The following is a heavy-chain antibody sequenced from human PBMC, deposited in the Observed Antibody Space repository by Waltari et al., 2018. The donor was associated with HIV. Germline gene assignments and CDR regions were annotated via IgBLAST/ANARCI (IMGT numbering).Heavy chain of an antibody. Sequence: QVQLVQSGAEVKKPGASVKVSCKVSGYTLTELSMHWVRQAPGKGLEWMGGFDPEVGETMYRHKFPGSVTMTEDTSTDTAYMELSSLRSEDTGVYYCATGGYYDSSGYRTVNWFDPWGQGTLVTVSS. CDR2: FDPEVGET. D-gene: IGHD3-22*01. V-gene: IGHV1-24*01. CDR1: GYTLTELS. J-gene: IGHJ5*02. CDR3: ATGGYYDSSGYRTVNWFDP.